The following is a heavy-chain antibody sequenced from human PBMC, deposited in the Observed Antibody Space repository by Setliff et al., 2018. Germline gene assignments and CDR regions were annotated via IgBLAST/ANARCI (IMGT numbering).Heavy chain of an antibody. CDR3: ARDQVYGSSWYYYYYGMDV. D-gene: IGHD6-13*01. V-gene: IGHV1-24*01. CDR1: GYRLIEVS. CDR2: FDPEDEET. Sequence: ASVKVSCKVSGYRLIEVSMHWVRQAPGKGLEWMGGFDPEDEETIYAQKFQGRVTMTDDTSTDTAYMELSSLRSEDTAVYYCARDQVYGSSWYYYYYGMDVWGQGTTVTVSS. J-gene: IGHJ6*02.